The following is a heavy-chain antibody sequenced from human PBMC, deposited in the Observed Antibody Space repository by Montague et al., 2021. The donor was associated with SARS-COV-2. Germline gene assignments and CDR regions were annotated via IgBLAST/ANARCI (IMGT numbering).Heavy chain of an antibody. CDR3: ARFGSGTLEFDL. CDR1: GGSISSYY. Sequence: SETLSLTCTVSGGSISSYYWSWIRQPPGKGLEWIGYIYYSGSTNYNPSLKSRVFMSVDTSTNQFSLSLTSVTAADTAVYFCARFGSGTLEFDLWGQGTLVTVSS. D-gene: IGHD1-26*01. CDR2: IYYSGST. V-gene: IGHV4-59*08. J-gene: IGHJ4*02.